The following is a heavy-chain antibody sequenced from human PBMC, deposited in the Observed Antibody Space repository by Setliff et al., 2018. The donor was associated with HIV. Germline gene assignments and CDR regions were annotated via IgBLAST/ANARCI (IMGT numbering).Heavy chain of an antibody. Sequence: SETLSLTCTVSGGSISGGGYYWSWIRQHPGKGLDWIGNTYYIGNTDYNPSLKSRVTISIDTSKNQFSLKLSSVTAADTAIYYCARVPRITTLRNAFDIWGQGTMVTVSS. D-gene: IGHD3-3*01. CDR3: ARVPRITTLRNAFDI. CDR2: TYYIGNT. J-gene: IGHJ3*02. CDR1: GGSISGGGYY. V-gene: IGHV4-31*03.